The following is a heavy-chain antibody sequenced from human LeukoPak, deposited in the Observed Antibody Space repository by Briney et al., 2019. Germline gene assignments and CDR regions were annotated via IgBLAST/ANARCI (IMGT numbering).Heavy chain of an antibody. CDR2: IYYSGST. CDR3: ARVDGSSGYFAFDY. J-gene: IGHJ4*02. V-gene: IGHV4-31*03. Sequence: PSQTLSLTCTVSGGSISSGGYYWSWIRQHPGKGLEWIGYIYYSGSTYYNPSLKSRVTISVDTSKNQFSLKLSSVTAADTAVYYCARVDGSSGYFAFDYWGQGTLVTVSS. D-gene: IGHD3-22*01. CDR1: GGSISSGGYY.